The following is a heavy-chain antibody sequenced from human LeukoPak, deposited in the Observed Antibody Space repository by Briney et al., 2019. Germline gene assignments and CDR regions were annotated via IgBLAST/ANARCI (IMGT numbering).Heavy chain of an antibody. V-gene: IGHV3-64*01. CDR2: ISTDGSRT. CDR1: GFTFSDYA. Sequence: GGSLRLSCAASGFTFSDYAIHWVRQAPGKGLEYVSAISTDGSRTFYANSVKGRFTISRDNPKNTLYLQMNSLRVEDTAVYYCLTRSLVAVSGNSYMDVWGKGTTVSVSS. D-gene: IGHD6-19*01. J-gene: IGHJ6*03. CDR3: LTRSLVAVSGNSYMDV.